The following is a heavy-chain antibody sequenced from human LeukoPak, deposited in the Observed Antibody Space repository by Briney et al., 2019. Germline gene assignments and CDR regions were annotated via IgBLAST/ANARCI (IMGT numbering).Heavy chain of an antibody. CDR3: ASGSYYDILTGPYGMDV. CDR1: GYTFTGYW. J-gene: IGHJ6*02. D-gene: IGHD3-9*01. V-gene: IGHV1-2*02. Sequence: ASVKVSCKASGYTFTGYWMHWVRQAPGQGLEWMGWINPNSGDTNYGQKFQGRVTVTRDTSISTAYMELSRLRSDDTAVYYCASGSYYDILTGPYGMDVWGQGTTVTVSS. CDR2: INPNSGDT.